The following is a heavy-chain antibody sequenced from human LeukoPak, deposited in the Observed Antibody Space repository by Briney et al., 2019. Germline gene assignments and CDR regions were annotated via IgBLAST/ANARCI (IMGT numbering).Heavy chain of an antibody. V-gene: IGHV1-18*01. J-gene: IGHJ6*03. CDR2: ISAYNGNT. CDR1: GYTFTSYG. D-gene: IGHD4-17*01. Sequence: ASVKVSCKASGYTFTSYGISWVRQAPGQGLEWMGWISAYNGNTNYAQKFQGRVTITADESTSTAYMELSSLRSEDTAVYYCARPTVTTLGPKNYYYYYMDVWGKGTTVTVSS. CDR3: ARPTVTTLGPKNYYYYYMDV.